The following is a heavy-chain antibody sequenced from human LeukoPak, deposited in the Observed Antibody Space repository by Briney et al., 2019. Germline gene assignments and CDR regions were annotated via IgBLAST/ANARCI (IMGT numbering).Heavy chain of an antibody. J-gene: IGHJ4*02. CDR2: IYSGGST. CDR1: GFTVSSNY. CDR3: ARRLVVGNYVGY. V-gene: IGHV3-66*02. D-gene: IGHD2-15*01. Sequence: GGSLRLSCAASGFTVSSNYMSWVRQAPGKGLEWVSVIYSGGSTYYADSVKGRFTISRDNSKNTLYLQMNSLRAEATAVYYCARRLVVGNYVGYWGQGTLVTVSS.